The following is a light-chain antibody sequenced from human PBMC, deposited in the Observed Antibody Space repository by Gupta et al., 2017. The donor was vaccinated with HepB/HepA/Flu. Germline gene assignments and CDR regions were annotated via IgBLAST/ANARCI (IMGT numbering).Light chain of an antibody. J-gene: IGKJ1*01. Sequence: EIVLTQSPATLSMSLGDTATLSCRASQSVSSHRLAWYQQKSGQAPRLLNYDASRRITDTPHRFSGSGAGTDFTLTNSRLAPEDFAVYYCQQYGSSLTTFGEGTKVKI. V-gene: IGKV3-20*01. CDR1: QSVSSHR. CDR2: DAS. CDR3: QQYGSSLTT.